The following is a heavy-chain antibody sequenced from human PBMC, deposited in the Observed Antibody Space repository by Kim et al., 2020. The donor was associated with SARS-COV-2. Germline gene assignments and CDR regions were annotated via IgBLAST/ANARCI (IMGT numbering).Heavy chain of an antibody. CDR3: ARERDAVTTVSAGYYYYYGMDV. CDR2: ISYDGSNK. V-gene: IGHV3-30-3*01. CDR1: GFTFSSYA. J-gene: IGHJ6*02. Sequence: GGSLRLSCAASGFTFSSYAMHWVRQAPGKGLEWVAVISYDGSNKYYADSVKGRFTISRDNSKNTLYLQMNSLRAEDTAVYYCARERDAVTTVSAGYYYYYGMDVWGQGTTVTVSS. D-gene: IGHD4-4*01.